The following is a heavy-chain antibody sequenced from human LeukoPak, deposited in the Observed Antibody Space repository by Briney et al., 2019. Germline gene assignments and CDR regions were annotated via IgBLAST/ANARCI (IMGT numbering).Heavy chain of an antibody. J-gene: IGHJ5*02. V-gene: IGHV4-34*01. CDR2: IYYSGST. Sequence: PSETLSLTCAVYGGSFSGYYWSWIRQPPGKGLEWIGSIYYSGSTYYNPSLKSRVTISVDTSKNQFSLKLSSVTAADTAVYYCARHGIPGSSIVAFWFDPWGQGTLVTVSS. D-gene: IGHD2-2*01. CDR3: ARHGIPGSSIVAFWFDP. CDR1: GGSFSGYY.